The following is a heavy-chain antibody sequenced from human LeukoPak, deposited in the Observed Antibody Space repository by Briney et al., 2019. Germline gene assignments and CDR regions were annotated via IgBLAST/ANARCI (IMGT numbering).Heavy chain of an antibody. Sequence: SQTLSLTCTVSGGSISSGSYYWSWIRQPAGKGLEWIGRIYTSGSTNYNPSLKSRATISVDTSKNQFSLKLSSVTAADTAVYYCAREEYDFWSGYQVYWGQGTLVTVSS. CDR1: GGSISSGSYY. V-gene: IGHV4-61*02. D-gene: IGHD3-3*01. CDR2: IYTSGST. CDR3: AREEYDFWSGYQVY. J-gene: IGHJ4*02.